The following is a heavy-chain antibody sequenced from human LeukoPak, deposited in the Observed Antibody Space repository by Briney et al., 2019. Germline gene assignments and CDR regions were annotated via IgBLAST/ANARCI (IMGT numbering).Heavy chain of an antibody. J-gene: IGHJ4*02. CDR3: ARDGTYTDYDPDFDI. Sequence: SGGSLRLSCAASGFTFSRSCTSWVCQAPGKGLEWVANIKQDGSEKYYVDSVKGRFTISRDNAKNSLYLQMNSLRAEDTAVFYCARDGTYTDYDPDFDIWGQGTLVTVSS. CDR2: IKQDGSEK. D-gene: IGHD5-12*01. CDR1: GFTFSRSC. V-gene: IGHV3-7*04.